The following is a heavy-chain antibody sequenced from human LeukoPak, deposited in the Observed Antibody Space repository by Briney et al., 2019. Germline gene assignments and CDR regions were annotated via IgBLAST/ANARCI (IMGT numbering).Heavy chain of an antibody. D-gene: IGHD1-26*01. CDR3: AKFGSYFEGHY. J-gene: IGHJ4*02. CDR2: VSAYNGKT. CDR1: GYTFTNYG. Sequence: ASVKVSCKASGYTFTNYGITWVRQAPRRGLEWMGWVSAYNGKTNYARKFQGRVTMTTDTSSSTAYMELRSLTSDDSAVYYCAKFGSYFEGHYWGQGTLVTVSS. V-gene: IGHV1-18*01.